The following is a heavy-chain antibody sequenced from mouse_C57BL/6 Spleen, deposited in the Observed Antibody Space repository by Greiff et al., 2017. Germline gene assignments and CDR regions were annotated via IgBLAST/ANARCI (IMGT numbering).Heavy chain of an antibody. V-gene: IGHV1-76*01. CDR2: IYPGSGNT. CDR3: ARSYYDYGLKYAMDY. Sequence: VQLQESGAELVRPGASVKLSCKASGYTFTDYYINWVKQRPGQGLEWIARIYPGSGNTYYNEKFKGKATLTAEKSSSTAYMQLSSLTSEDSAVYFCARSYYDYGLKYAMDYWGQGTSVTVSS. CDR1: GYTFTDYY. D-gene: IGHD2-4*01. J-gene: IGHJ4*01.